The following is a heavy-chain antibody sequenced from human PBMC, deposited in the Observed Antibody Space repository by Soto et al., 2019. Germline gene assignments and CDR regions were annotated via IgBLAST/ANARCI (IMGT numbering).Heavy chain of an antibody. CDR2: IIPIFGTG. D-gene: IGHD3-22*01. Sequence: GASVQVSCKASGGTFTSYGISWVRQAPGQGLEWMGGIIPIFGTGSYAQKFQGRVTITADESTSTAYMDLSSLRSEDTAVYYCARGRNYYDSSSYYDAFDMWGQGTMVTVSS. CDR1: GGTFTSYG. J-gene: IGHJ3*02. CDR3: ARGRNYYDSSSYYDAFDM. V-gene: IGHV1-69*13.